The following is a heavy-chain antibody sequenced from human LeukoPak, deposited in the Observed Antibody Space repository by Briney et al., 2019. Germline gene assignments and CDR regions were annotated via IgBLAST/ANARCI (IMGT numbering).Heavy chain of an antibody. J-gene: IGHJ1*01. V-gene: IGHV3-7*01. D-gene: IGHD1-14*01. CDR3: ARDPLKISHTGPAWVFQH. CDR2: IKQDGSEK. CDR1: GFTFSSYW. Sequence: GGSLRLSCAASGFTFSSYWMSWVRQAPGKGLEWVANIKQDGSEKSYVDSVKGRFTISRDNAKNSLYLQMNSLRAEDTAVYYCARDPLKISHTGPAWVFQHWGQGTLVTVSS.